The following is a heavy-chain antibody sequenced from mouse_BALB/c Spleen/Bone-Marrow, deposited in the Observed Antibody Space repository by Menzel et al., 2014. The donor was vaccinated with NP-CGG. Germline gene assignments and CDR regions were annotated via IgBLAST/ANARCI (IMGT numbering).Heavy chain of an antibody. CDR3: ARDRGLTYFDY. V-gene: IGHV7-3*02. CDR1: GFTFTDYY. CDR2: IRNKANGYTT. D-gene: IGHD2-4*01. Sequence: EVKLVESGGGLVQPGGSLRLSCAPSGFTFTDYYMSWVRQPPGKALEWLGFIRNKANGYTTEYSASVKGRFTISRDNSQSILYLQMNTLRAEDSATYYCARDRGLTYFDYWGQGTTLTVSS. J-gene: IGHJ2*01.